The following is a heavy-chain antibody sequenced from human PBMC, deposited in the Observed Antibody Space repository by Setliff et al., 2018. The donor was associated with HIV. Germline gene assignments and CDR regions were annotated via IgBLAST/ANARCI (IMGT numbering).Heavy chain of an antibody. CDR1: VFTFNNYG. CDR3: AKDVCSGAYCYAYYYYGMDV. J-gene: IGHJ6*02. Sequence: SGGSLRLSCAASVFTFNNYGMNWVRQAPGKGLGWVAFIRYDGSQKYYVDSVKGRFTISRDNSKNTLYLQMNSLRVEDTAVYYCAKDVCSGAYCYAYYYYGMDVWGQGTMVTVSS. V-gene: IGHV3-30*02. D-gene: IGHD2-15*01. CDR2: IRYDGSQK.